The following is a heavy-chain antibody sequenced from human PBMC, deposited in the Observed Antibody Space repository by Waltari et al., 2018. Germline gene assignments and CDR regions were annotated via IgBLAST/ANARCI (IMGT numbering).Heavy chain of an antibody. CDR3: ARADIVVVVAATPFWFDP. V-gene: IGHV3-30*01. J-gene: IGHJ5*02. D-gene: IGHD2-15*01. CDR2: ISYDGSNK. Sequence: QVQLVESGGGVVQPGRSLRLSCAASGFTFSSYAMHWVRQAPVKGLEWVAVISYDGSNKYYADSVKGRFTISRDNSKNTLYLQMNSLGAEDTAVYYCARADIVVVVAATPFWFDPWGQGTLVTVSS. CDR1: GFTFSSYA.